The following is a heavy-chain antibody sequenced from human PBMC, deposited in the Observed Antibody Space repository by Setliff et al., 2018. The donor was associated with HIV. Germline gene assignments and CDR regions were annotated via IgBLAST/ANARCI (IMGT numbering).Heavy chain of an antibody. J-gene: IGHJ4*02. D-gene: IGHD1-26*01. CDR3: SRWGGRQVGDPDY. CDR1: GFSFGYLA. Sequence: GGSLRLSCTASGFSFGYLAMAWVRQAPGKGLDWVAFIRNEGYGGTTENSASVKGRFTIPRADSKSVAYLQENSLQTEDTAVYYCSRWGGRQVGDPDYWGQGTLVTVSS. V-gene: IGHV3-49*04. CDR2: IRNEGYGGTT.